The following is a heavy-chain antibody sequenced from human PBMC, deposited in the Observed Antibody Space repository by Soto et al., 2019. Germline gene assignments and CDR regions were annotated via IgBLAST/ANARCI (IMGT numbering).Heavy chain of an antibody. CDR3: ASSYVAEYPAFDY. CDR1: GDTFNFYS. D-gene: IGHD3-16*01. V-gene: IGHV1-69*02. J-gene: IGHJ4*02. CDR2: VNPIVSMS. Sequence: QVQLVQSGAEVKRPGSSVKVSCKASGDTFNFYSINWVRQAPGLGLEWMGRVNPIVSMSNYAQKFQGRVTTTANKSTSTANMELSSMRSEDTAIYYCASSYVAEYPAFDYWGQGALVTLSS.